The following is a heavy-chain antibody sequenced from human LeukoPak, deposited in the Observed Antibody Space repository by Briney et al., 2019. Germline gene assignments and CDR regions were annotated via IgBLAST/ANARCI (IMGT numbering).Heavy chain of an antibody. CDR2: MNPNSGNT. Sequence: VASVKVSCKASGYTFTNYDINWVRQATGQGLEWMGWMNPNSGNTGYAQKLQGRVTFTRDTSISTAYMELSSQRSEDTAVYYCARGLGSFGLVPGADYWGQGTLVTVSS. D-gene: IGHD3-10*01. CDR1: GYTFTNYD. CDR3: ARGLGSFGLVPGADY. V-gene: IGHV1-8*03. J-gene: IGHJ4*02.